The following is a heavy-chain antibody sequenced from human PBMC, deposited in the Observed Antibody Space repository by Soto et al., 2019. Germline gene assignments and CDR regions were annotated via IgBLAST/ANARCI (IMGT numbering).Heavy chain of an antibody. J-gene: IGHJ6*02. CDR3: ARLHYYYGMDV. CDR2: ISSSGSTI. CDR1: GFTFSSYE. Sequence: VGSLRLSCAASGFTFSSYEMNWVRQAPGKGLEWVSYISSSGSTIYYADSVKGRFTISRDNAKNSLYLQMNSLRAEDTAVYYCARLHYYYGMDVWGQGTTVTVSS. V-gene: IGHV3-48*03.